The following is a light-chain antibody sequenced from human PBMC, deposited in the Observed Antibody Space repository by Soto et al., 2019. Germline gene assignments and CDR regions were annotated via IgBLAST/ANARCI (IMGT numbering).Light chain of an antibody. V-gene: IGKV3-15*01. J-gene: IGKJ2*01. CDR2: GAS. CDR1: QTVSSN. CDR3: QQYNNWPPYT. Sequence: EVLMTQSPAILSLSPGERATLSCRTSQTVSSNLVWYQQKPGQAPRLLIYGASTRATGTPGRFSGSESGTEFTLTISSLQSEDFAIYYCQQYNNWPPYTFGQGTRLEIK.